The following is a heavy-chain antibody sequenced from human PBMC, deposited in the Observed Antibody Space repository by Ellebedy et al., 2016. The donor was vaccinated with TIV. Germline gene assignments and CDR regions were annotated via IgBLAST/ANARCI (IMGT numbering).Heavy chain of an antibody. V-gene: IGHV3-30-3*01. J-gene: IGHJ3*02. Sequence: GESLKISCAASGFTFSSYAMHWVRQAPGKGLEWVAVISYDGSNKYYADSVKGRFTISRDNSKNTLYLQMNSLRAEDTAVYYCARGLLDAFYIWGQGTMVTVSS. CDR3: ARGLLDAFYI. CDR2: ISYDGSNK. CDR1: GFTFSSYA.